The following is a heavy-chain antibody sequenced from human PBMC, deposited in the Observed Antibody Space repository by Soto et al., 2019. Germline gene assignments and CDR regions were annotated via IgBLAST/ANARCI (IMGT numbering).Heavy chain of an antibody. CDR3: ARHCTYSSSWRDAFDI. V-gene: IGHV4-39*01. Sequence: PSETLSLTCTVSGGSISSSSYYWGWIRQPPGKGLEWIGSIHYSGSTYYNPSLKSRVTISVDTSKNQFSLKLSSVTAADTAVYYCARHCTYSSSWRDAFDIWGQGTMVTVSS. CDR1: GGSISSSSYY. D-gene: IGHD6-13*01. J-gene: IGHJ3*02. CDR2: IHYSGST.